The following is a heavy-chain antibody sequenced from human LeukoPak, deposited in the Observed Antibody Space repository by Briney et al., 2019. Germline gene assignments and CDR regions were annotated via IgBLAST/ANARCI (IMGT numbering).Heavy chain of an antibody. CDR2: ISSSGSTI. D-gene: IGHD3-10*01. V-gene: IGHV3-11*01. CDR3: AREGYYGSGSYLDP. J-gene: IGHJ5*02. CDR1: GFTFSDYY. Sequence: GGSLRLSCAASGFTFSDYYMSWIRQAPGKGLEWVSYISSSGSTIYYADSVKGRFTISRDNSKNSLYLQMNSLRAEDTAAYYCAREGYYGSGSYLDPWGQGTLVTVSS.